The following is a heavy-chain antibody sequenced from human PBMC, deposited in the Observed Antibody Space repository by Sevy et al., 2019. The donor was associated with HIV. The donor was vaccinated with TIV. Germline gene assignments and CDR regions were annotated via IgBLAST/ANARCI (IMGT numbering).Heavy chain of an antibody. CDR1: GFTFSSYS. CDR2: ISSSSSYI. CDR3: ARVSRTTDIVVVPAARRSYYYYGMDV. J-gene: IGHJ6*02. Sequence: GGFLRLSCAASGFTFSSYSMNWVRQAPGKGLEWVSSISSSSSYIYYADSVKGRFTNSRDNAKNSLYLQMNSLRAEDTAVYYCARVSRTTDIVVVPAARRSYYYYGMDVWGQGTTVTVSS. V-gene: IGHV3-21*01. D-gene: IGHD2-2*01.